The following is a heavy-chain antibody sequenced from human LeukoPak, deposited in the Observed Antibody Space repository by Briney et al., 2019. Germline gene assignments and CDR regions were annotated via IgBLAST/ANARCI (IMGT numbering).Heavy chain of an antibody. CDR3: ARPEMAAFDP. J-gene: IGHJ5*02. CDR1: GFTFSSYS. CDR2: ISSSSSYI. Sequence: GGSLRLSCAASGFTFSSYSMNWVRQAPGKGLEWVSSISSSSSYIYYADSVKGRFTISRDNAKNSLYLQMNSLRAEDTAAYYCARPEMAAFDPWGQGTLVTVSS. D-gene: IGHD5-24*01. V-gene: IGHV3-21*01.